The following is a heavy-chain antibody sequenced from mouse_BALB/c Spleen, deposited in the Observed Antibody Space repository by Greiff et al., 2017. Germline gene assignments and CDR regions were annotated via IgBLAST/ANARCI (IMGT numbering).Heavy chain of an antibody. J-gene: IGHJ3*01. CDR1: GFTFSSYA. V-gene: IGHV5-6-5*01. D-gene: IGHD1-1*01. Sequence: EVKLVESGGGLVKPGGSLKLSCAASGFTFSSYAMSWVRQTPEKRLEWVASISSGGSTYYPDSVKGRFTISRDNARKILYLQMSSLRSEDTAMYYCARGHYYGSSYGAWFAYWGQGTLVTVSA. CDR2: ISSGGST. CDR3: ARGHYYGSSYGAWFAY.